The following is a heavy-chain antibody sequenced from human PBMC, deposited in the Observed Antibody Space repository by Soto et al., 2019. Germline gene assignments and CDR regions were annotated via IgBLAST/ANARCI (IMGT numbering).Heavy chain of an antibody. CDR2: ITHDGSNK. J-gene: IGHJ4*02. Sequence: QVQVVESGGGVVQPGRSLRLSCAASGFTFSNYGMHWVRQAPGKGLEWVAVITHDGSNKYYADSVKGRFTISRDNSKNITSLQMSSLRAEDTAVYYYAKDWGYRFASGSSSFDYWGQGTRVTVSS. V-gene: IGHV3-30*18. CDR3: AKDWGYRFASGSSSFDY. CDR1: GFTFSNYG. D-gene: IGHD3-10*01.